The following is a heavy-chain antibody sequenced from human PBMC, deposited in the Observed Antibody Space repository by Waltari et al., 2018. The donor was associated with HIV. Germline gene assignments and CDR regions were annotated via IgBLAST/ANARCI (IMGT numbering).Heavy chain of an antibody. J-gene: IGHJ1*01. CDR2: INHSGST. Sequence: QVQLQQWGAGLLKPSETLSLTCAVYGGSFSGYYWSWIRQPPGKGLEWIGEINHSGSTNYNPSLKSRVIISVDTSKNQFSLKLSSVTAADTAVYYCARAPRRAHFQHWGQGTLVTVSS. CDR3: ARAPRRAHFQH. V-gene: IGHV4-34*01. CDR1: GGSFSGYY.